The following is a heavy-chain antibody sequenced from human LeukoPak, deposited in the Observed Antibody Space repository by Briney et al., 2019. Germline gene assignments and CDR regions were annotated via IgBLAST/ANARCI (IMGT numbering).Heavy chain of an antibody. V-gene: IGHV3-48*01. D-gene: IGHD1-26*01. CDR2: ITSSSSAI. CDR1: GFTFSGYS. J-gene: IGHJ4*02. CDR3: ARVRGSYHFDY. Sequence: PGGSLRLSCAASGFTFSGYSMNWFRQAPGKGLEWVSYITSSSSAIYYADSVKGRFTISRDNARNSLYLQMNSLRAEDTAVYYCARVRGSYHFDYWGQGTLVTVSS.